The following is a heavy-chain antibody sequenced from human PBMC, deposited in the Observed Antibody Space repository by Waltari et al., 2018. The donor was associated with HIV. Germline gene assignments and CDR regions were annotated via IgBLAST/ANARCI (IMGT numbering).Heavy chain of an antibody. CDR1: GGSFSGYY. CDR3: ARGAKTGAFDY. Sequence: QVQLQQWGAGLLKPSETLSLTCAAYGGSFSGYYWSWIRQPPGKGLEWIGEINHSGSTNYNPALKSRVTISVDTSKNQFSLKLSSVTAADTAVYYCARGAKTGAFDYWGQGTLVTVSS. CDR2: INHSGST. V-gene: IGHV4-34*01. D-gene: IGHD3-10*01. J-gene: IGHJ4*02.